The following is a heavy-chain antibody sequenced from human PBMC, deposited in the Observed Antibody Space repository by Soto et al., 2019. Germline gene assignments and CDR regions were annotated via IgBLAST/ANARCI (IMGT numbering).Heavy chain of an antibody. V-gene: IGHV3-30*18. D-gene: IGHD6-13*01. CDR1: GFTFSSYG. CDR3: AKDRLVAAASDWFDP. Sequence: GGSLRLSCAASGFTFSSYGMHWVRQAPGKGLEWVAVISYDGSNKYYADSVKGRFTISRDNSKNTLYLQMNSLRAEDTAVYYCAKDRLVAAASDWFDPWGQGTLVTVSS. CDR2: ISYDGSNK. J-gene: IGHJ5*02.